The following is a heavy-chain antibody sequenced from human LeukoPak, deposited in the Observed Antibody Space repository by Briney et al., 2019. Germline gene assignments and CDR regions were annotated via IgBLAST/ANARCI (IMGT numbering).Heavy chain of an antibody. D-gene: IGHD6-13*01. Sequence: KPSETLSLTCTVSGGSISSSSYYWGWIRQPPGKGLEWIGSIYYSGSTYYNPSLKSRVTISVDTSKNQFSLKLSSVTAADTAVYYCARRIAAAGTGGDYWGQGTLVTVSS. CDR3: ARRIAAAGTGGDY. V-gene: IGHV4-39*01. J-gene: IGHJ4*02. CDR2: IYYSGST. CDR1: GGSISSSSYY.